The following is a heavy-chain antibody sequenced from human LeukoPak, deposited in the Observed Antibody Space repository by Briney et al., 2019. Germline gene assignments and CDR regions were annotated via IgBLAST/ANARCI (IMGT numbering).Heavy chain of an antibody. CDR1: GYSISSGYY. V-gene: IGHV4-38-2*02. J-gene: IGHJ4*02. CDR2: IYHSGRT. CDR3: ARGDEYCSGHSCHLATFYFDY. D-gene: IGHD2-15*01. Sequence: DPSETLSLTCTVSGYSISSGYYWGWIRQPPGKGLEWIGIIYHSGRTYYNPSLKSRVTISVDKSKNQFSLKLRSVTAADTAVYYCARGDEYCSGHSCHLATFYFDYWGQGTLVTVSS.